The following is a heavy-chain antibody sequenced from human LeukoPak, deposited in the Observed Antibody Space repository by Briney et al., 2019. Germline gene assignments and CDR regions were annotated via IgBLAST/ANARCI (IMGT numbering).Heavy chain of an antibody. V-gene: IGHV4-61*01. CDR2: IYYSGST. D-gene: IGHD3-22*01. CDR1: GGSVSSGSYY. J-gene: IGHJ4*02. CDR3: ARVYYDSSAYNFDY. Sequence: SETLSLTCTVSGGSVSSGSYYWSWIRQPPGKGLEWIGYIYYSGSTNYNPSLKSRVTISVDTSKNQFSLKLSSVTAADTAMYYCARVYYDSSAYNFDYWGQGTLVTVSS.